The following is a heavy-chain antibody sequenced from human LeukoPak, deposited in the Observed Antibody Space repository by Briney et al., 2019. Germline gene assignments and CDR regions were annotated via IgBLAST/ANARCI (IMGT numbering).Heavy chain of an antibody. CDR3: ARFQGGGWDV. J-gene: IGHJ6*02. CDR1: GFTFSTYW. CDR2: IKQDGSEK. D-gene: IGHD6-25*01. V-gene: IGHV3-7*01. Sequence: GGSLRLSCAASGFTFSTYWMSWVRQAPVKGLEWVANIKQDGSEKYYLDSAKGRFTVSRDNPKNSLFLQMNSLRVEDTAVYYCARFQGGGWDVWGQGPTVTVSS.